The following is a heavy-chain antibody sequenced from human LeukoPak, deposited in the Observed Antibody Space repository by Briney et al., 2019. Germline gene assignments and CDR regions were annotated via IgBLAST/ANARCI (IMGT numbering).Heavy chain of an antibody. D-gene: IGHD3-10*01. V-gene: IGHV5-51*01. CDR1: GYSFTNYW. J-gene: IGHJ4*02. CDR2: IYPGDSDT. CDR3: ARQYGSGSYDY. Sequence: GESLKISCKGSGYSFTNYWIGWVRQMPGKGLEWMGIIYPGDSDTKYSPSFQGQVTISAGKSINSAYLQWSSLKASDTAMYYCARQYGSGSYDYWGQGTLVTVSS.